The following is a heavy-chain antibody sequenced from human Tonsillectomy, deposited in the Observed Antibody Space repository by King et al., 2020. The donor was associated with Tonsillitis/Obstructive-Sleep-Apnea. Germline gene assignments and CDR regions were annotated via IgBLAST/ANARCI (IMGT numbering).Heavy chain of an antibody. Sequence: QLQESGPGLVKPSETLSLTCTVSGGSISSSSYYWGWIRQPPGNGLEWIGSIYYSGSTYYNPSLKSRVTISVDTSKNQFSLKLSSVTAADTAVYYCAGKIVVVVTASPTYAFDYWGQGTLVTVSS. V-gene: IGHV4-39*01. J-gene: IGHJ4*02. CDR2: IYYSGST. CDR1: GGSISSSSYY. CDR3: AGKIVVVVTASPTYAFDY. D-gene: IGHD2-21*02.